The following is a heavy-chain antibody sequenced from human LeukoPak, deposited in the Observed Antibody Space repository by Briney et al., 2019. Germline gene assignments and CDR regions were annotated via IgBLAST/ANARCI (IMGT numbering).Heavy chain of an antibody. J-gene: IGHJ5*02. CDR3: ARDQLDPRGVVVAATNNWFDP. D-gene: IGHD2-15*01. V-gene: IGHV4-39*07. CDR1: GGSISSSSYY. CDR2: IYYSGST. Sequence: SETLSLTCTVSGGSISSSSYYWGWIRQPPGKGLEWIGSIYYSGSTYYNPSLKSRVTISVDTSKNQFSLKLSSVTAADTAVYYCARDQLDPRGVVVAATNNWFDPWGQGTLVTVSS.